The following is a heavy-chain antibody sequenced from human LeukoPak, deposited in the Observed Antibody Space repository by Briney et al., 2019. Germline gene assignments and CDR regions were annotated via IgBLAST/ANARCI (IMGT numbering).Heavy chain of an antibody. CDR1: GFTFSSYS. V-gene: IGHV3-21*01. J-gene: IGHJ6*03. Sequence: GGSLRLSCAASGFTFSSYSMNWVRQAPGKGLEWVSSISSSSSYIYYADSVKGRFIISRDNAKNSLYLQMNSLRAEDTAVYYCAAYSPYYYYMDVWGKGTTVTVSS. CDR2: ISSSSSYI. CDR3: AAYSPYYYYMDV. D-gene: IGHD6-13*01.